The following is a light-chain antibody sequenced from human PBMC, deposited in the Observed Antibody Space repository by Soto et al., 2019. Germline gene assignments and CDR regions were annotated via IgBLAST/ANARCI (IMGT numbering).Light chain of an antibody. CDR2: DVT. J-gene: IGLJ7*01. CDR3: SSYSSSNTLL. V-gene: IGLV2-14*03. Sequence: QSALTQPASVSGSPGQSITISCTGTSSDVGGYNYVSGYQHHPGKAPKLMIYDVTDRPSGISFRFSGSKSGNTASLTISRRQAEDEAHYYCSSYSSSNTLLFGGDTQVTFL. CDR1: SSDVGGYNY.